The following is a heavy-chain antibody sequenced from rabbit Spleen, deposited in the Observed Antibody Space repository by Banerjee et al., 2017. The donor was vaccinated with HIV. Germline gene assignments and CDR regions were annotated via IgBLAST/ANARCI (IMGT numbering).Heavy chain of an antibody. V-gene: IGHV1S47*01. Sequence: QQQLEEYGGDLVQPEGSLTLSCKASGFDFSNYGVSWVRQAPGKGLEWIGYIDLVFGVTYYATWVNGRFTISSHNAQNTLYLQLNSLTAADTATYFCVRGASGTGYYSLWGPGTLVTVS. CDR1: GFDFSNYG. D-gene: IGHD1-1*01. J-gene: IGHJ4*01. CDR3: VRGASGTGYYSL. CDR2: IDLVFGVT.